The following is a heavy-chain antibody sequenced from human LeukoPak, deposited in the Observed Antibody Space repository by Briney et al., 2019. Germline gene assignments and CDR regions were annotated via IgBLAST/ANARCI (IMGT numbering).Heavy chain of an antibody. CDR2: IYTSGST. Sequence: SETLSLTCTVSGGSIGSGSYYWSWIRQPAGKGLEWIGRIYTSGSTNYNPSLKSRVTISVDTSKNQFSLKLSSVTAADTAVYYCARDAGWSGSDAFDIWGQGTMVTVSS. CDR3: ARDAGWSGSDAFDI. V-gene: IGHV4-61*02. D-gene: IGHD3-3*01. CDR1: GGSIGSGSYY. J-gene: IGHJ3*02.